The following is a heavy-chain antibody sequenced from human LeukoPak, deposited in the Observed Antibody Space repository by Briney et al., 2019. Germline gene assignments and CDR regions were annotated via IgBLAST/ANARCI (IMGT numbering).Heavy chain of an antibody. J-gene: IGHJ4*02. CDR2: INHSGST. CDR3: ARGITWIQLGY. Sequence: SETLSLTCAVYGGSFSGYYWSWIRQPPGKGLEWIGEINHSGSTNYNPSLKSRVTLSVDTSKNQFSLKLSSVTAADTAVYHCARGITWIQLGYWGQGTLVTVSS. D-gene: IGHD5-18*01. CDR1: GGSFSGYY. V-gene: IGHV4-34*01.